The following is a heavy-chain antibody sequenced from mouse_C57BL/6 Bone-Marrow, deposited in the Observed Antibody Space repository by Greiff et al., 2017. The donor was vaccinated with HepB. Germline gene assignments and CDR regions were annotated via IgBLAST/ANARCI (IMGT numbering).Heavy chain of an antibody. D-gene: IGHD2-2*01. V-gene: IGHV1-76*01. CDR2: IYPGSGNT. Sequence: QVHVKQSGAELVRPGASVKLSCKASGYTFTDYYINWVKQRPGQGLEWIARIYPGSGNTYYNEKFKGKATLTAEKSSSTAYMQLSSLTSEDSAVYFCARGDLLWLRRNYFDYWGQGTTLTVSS. CDR3: ARGDLLWLRRNYFDY. J-gene: IGHJ2*01. CDR1: GYTFTDYY.